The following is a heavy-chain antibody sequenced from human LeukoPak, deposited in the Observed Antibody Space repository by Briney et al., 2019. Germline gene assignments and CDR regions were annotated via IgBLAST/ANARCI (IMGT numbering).Heavy chain of an antibody. V-gene: IGHV3-66*01. CDR1: GFTVSSNY. J-gene: IGHJ5*02. D-gene: IGHD4-11*01. CDR2: IYSGGST. Sequence: GGSLRLSCAASGFTVSSNYMSWVRQAPGKGLEWVSVIYSGGSTYYADSVKGRFTISRDNSKNTLYLQMNSLRAEDTAVYYCARGTTGHWFDPWGQGTLVTVSS. CDR3: ARGTTGHWFDP.